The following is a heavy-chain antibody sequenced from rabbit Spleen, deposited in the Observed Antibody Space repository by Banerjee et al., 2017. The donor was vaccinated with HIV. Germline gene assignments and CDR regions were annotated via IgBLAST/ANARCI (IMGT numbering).Heavy chain of an antibody. D-gene: IGHD1-1*01. J-gene: IGHJ6*01. CDR2: IWSNADTA. Sequence: QSLEESGGDLVKPGASLTLTCTASGFSFSSSDYMCWVRQAPGKGLEWISCIWSNADTAWYASWAKGRFTISKTSSTTMTLQMTSLTAADTATYFCARDDTDVYSEFSLWGPGTLVTVS. CDR1: GFSFSSSDY. CDR3: ARDDTDVYSEFSL. V-gene: IGHV1S40*01.